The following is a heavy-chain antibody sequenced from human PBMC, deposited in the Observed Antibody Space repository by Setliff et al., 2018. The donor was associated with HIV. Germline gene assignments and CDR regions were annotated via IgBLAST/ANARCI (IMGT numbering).Heavy chain of an antibody. Sequence: SETLSLTFAVSGSFISSGYYWGWHRQPPGKGLEWIGSIYHSGSTFYSPSLKSRVTISVDTSRNQFSLKLNSVTAEDTAVYYCARVKATAGVMSPEKGRFDPWGQGTLVTVSS. V-gene: IGHV4-38-2*01. CDR1: GSFISSGYY. CDR3: ARVKATAGVMSPEKGRFDP. D-gene: IGHD6-13*01. J-gene: IGHJ5*02. CDR2: IYHSGST.